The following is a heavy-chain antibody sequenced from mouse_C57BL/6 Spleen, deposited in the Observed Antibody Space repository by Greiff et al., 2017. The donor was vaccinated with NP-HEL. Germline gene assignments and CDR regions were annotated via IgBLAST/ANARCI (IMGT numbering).Heavy chain of an antibody. CDR3: ARGEGDYDWFAY. J-gene: IGHJ3*01. CDR1: GFTFSDYY. V-gene: IGHV5-16*01. Sequence: EVKVVESEGGLVQPGSSMKLSCTASGFTFSDYYMAWVRQVPEKGLEWVANINYDGSSTYYLDSLKGRFIISRDNAKNILYLQMSSLKSEDTATYYWARGEGDYDWFAYWGQGTLVTVSA. D-gene: IGHD2-4*01. CDR2: INYDGSST.